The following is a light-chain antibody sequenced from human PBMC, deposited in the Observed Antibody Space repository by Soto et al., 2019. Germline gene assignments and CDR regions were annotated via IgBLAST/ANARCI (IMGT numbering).Light chain of an antibody. CDR3: QQSYSTLSIT. V-gene: IGKV1-39*01. CDR1: ESISRH. CDR2: AAS. Sequence: DIQMTQSPSSLSASVGDRVTITCRASESISRHLNWYQQKPGKALKLLIYAASSLQNGVPSRFSGGGSGTDFPLTISNLQPEEFATYYCQQSYSTLSITFGQGTRLEIK. J-gene: IGKJ5*01.